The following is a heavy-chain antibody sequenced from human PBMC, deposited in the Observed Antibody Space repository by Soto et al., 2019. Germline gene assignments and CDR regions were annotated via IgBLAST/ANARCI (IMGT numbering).Heavy chain of an antibody. D-gene: IGHD3-22*01. J-gene: IGHJ4*02. CDR1: GYTCTNYA. CDR3: ARSSGYYYLEY. V-gene: IGHV1-3*01. Sequence: TSVKVSCRASGYTCTNYAMHWVRQAPGQRLEWMGWINAGNGNTKYSQQFQGRVTITRDTSASTAYMELSSLRSEDTAVYYCARSSGYYYLEYWGQGTLVTVSS. CDR2: INAGNGNT.